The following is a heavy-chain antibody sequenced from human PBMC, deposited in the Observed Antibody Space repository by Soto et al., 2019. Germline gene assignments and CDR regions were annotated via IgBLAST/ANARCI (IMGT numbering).Heavy chain of an antibody. Sequence: QVQLVQSGAEVKKPGASVKVSCKASGYTFTSYDINWVRQATGQGLEWMGWMNPNSGNTGYAQKFQGRVTMTRNTSISTAYMELSSLRSEDTDVYYCARDVDTAMPTGGWGQGTLVTVSS. CDR1: GYTFTSYD. CDR3: ARDVDTAMPTGG. V-gene: IGHV1-8*01. J-gene: IGHJ4*02. D-gene: IGHD5-18*01. CDR2: MNPNSGNT.